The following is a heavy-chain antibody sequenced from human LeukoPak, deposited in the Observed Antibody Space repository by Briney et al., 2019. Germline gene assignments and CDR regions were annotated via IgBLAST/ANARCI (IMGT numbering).Heavy chain of an antibody. CDR2: INHSGST. Sequence: SETLSLTCAVYGGSFSGYYWSWLRQPPGKGLEWIGEINHSGSTNYNPSLKSRVTISVDTSKNQFSLKLSSVTAADTAVCYCATFYGSGSYTPGYWGQGTLVTVSS. V-gene: IGHV4-34*01. J-gene: IGHJ4*02. D-gene: IGHD3-10*01. CDR3: ATFYGSGSYTPGY. CDR1: GGSFSGYY.